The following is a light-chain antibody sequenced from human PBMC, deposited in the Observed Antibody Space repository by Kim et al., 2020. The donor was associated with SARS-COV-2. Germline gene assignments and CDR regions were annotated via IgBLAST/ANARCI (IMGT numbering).Light chain of an antibody. J-gene: IGLJ2*01. Sequence: SYELTQPPSVSVAPGKTARITCGGENIGSESVHWNQQKPGQPPVVVIYYDRDRPSGIPDRFSGSNSGNTATLTITRVEAGDEADYYFQVWDTSTNHVVFG. CDR3: QVWDTSTNHVV. CDR2: YDR. V-gene: IGLV3-21*01. CDR1: NIGSES.